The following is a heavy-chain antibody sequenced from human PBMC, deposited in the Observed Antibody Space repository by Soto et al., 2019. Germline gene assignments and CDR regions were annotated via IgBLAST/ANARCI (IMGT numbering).Heavy chain of an antibody. D-gene: IGHD1-26*01. CDR1: GYTLTELS. Sequence: QVQLVQSGAEVKKPGASVKVSCKVSGYTLTELSMHWVRQAPGKGLEWMGGFDPEDGETIYAQKFQGRVTMTEDTSTDTAYMEPSSLRSEDTAVYYCATDYRSGSPTPGYFAYWGQGTLVTVSS. CDR2: FDPEDGET. J-gene: IGHJ4*02. V-gene: IGHV1-24*01. CDR3: ATDYRSGSPTPGYFAY.